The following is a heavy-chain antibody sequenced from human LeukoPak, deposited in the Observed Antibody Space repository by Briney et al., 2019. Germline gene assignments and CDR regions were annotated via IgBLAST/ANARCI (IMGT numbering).Heavy chain of an antibody. CDR2: VYHSGST. V-gene: IGHV4-38-2*02. Sequence: PSETLSLTCSVSGYSISSGFYWGWIRQPPGKGLEWIGSVYHSGSTYYNSSLKSRVTISVDMSKNQFSLRLSSVTAADTAVYYCARVADSGDWGQGTLVTVSS. CDR1: GYSISSGFY. CDR3: ARVADSGD. D-gene: IGHD3-22*01. J-gene: IGHJ4*02.